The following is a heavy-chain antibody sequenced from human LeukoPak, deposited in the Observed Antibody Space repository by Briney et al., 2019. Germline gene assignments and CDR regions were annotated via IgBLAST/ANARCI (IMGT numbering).Heavy chain of an antibody. J-gene: IGHJ6*02. CDR3: VRGYAFGPDGMDV. CDR1: EFPFSSYA. Sequence: PGGSLRLSCSASEFPFSSYAMHWVRQAPGKGLEYVSAISDSGGSTYYADSVKGRFTISRDNSKNTLYLQMSSLRAEHTAVYFCVRGYAFGPDGMDVWGQGTTVTVSS. CDR2: ISDSGGST. D-gene: IGHD5-18*01. V-gene: IGHV3-64D*09.